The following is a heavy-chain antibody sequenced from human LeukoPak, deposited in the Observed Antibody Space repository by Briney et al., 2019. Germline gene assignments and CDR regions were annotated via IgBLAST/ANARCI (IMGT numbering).Heavy chain of an antibody. CDR1: GGSFSGYY. D-gene: IGHD1-20*01. Sequence: SETLSLTCAVYGGSFSGYYWSWIRQPPGKGLEWIGEINHSGSTNYNPSLKSRVTISVDTSKNQFSLKLSSVTAADTAVYYCARTLYSWNEYYYYYMDVWGKGTTVTISS. V-gene: IGHV4-34*01. CDR3: ARTLYSWNEYYYYYMDV. CDR2: INHSGST. J-gene: IGHJ6*03.